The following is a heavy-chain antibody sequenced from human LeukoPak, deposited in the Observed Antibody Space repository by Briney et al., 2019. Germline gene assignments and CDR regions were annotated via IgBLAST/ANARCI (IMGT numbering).Heavy chain of an antibody. V-gene: IGHV3-21*01. J-gene: IGHJ4*02. CDR1: GFTVSSNY. CDR3: ARAGYYDSSGYPFDY. CDR2: ISSSSSYI. D-gene: IGHD3-22*01. Sequence: GGSLRLSCAASGFTVSSNYMNWVRQAPGKGLEWVSSISSSSSYIYYADSVKGRFTISRDNAKNSLYLQMNSLRAEDTAVYYCARAGYYDSSGYPFDYWGQGTLVTVSS.